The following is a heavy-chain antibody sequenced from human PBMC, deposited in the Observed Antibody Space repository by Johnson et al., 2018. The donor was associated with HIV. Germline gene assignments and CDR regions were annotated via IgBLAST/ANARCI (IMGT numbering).Heavy chain of an antibody. V-gene: IGHV3-30*04. Sequence: QVQLVESGGGVVQPGTSLRLSCAASGFTFKIYAMHWVRQAPCKGLEWVAVVSYDGPDKYYADSVKGRFTISRDNSNNTLYLTLNSLRGEDTATYYCARGGHSGYDYFEAFEMWGQGTKVTVSS. CDR2: VSYDGPDK. CDR3: ARGGHSGYDYFEAFEM. CDR1: GFTFKIYA. J-gene: IGHJ3*02. D-gene: IGHD5-12*01.